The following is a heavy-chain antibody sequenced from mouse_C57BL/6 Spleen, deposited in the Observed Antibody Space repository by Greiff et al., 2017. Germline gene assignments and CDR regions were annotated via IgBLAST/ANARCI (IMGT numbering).Heavy chain of an antibody. CDR3: ARDKRLTGTGFDY. CDR1: GFTFSSYA. V-gene: IGHV5-4*01. CDR2: ISDGGSYT. Sequence: EVQLVESGGGLVKPGGSLKLSCAASGFTFSSYAMSWVRQTPEKRLEWVATISDGGSYTYYPDNVKGRFTISRDNAKNNLYLQMSHLKSEDTAMYYCARDKRLTGTGFDYWGQGITLTVSS. D-gene: IGHD4-1*01. J-gene: IGHJ2*01.